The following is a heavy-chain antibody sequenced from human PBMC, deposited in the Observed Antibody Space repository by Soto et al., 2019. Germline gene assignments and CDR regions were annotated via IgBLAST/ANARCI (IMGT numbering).Heavy chain of an antibody. V-gene: IGHV3-23*01. CDR1: GFTFSGSA. CDR3: TKDHYFEWPTASDS. Sequence: GGSLRLSCAASGFTFSGSAITWVRQGTGKGLEWVAAISGSAGSTYYADSVKGRFTISRDNSKNTVYLQMNSLGAEDTAVYYCTKDHYFEWPTASDSWGQGTLVTVSS. CDR2: ISGSAGST. D-gene: IGHD3-9*01. J-gene: IGHJ4*02.